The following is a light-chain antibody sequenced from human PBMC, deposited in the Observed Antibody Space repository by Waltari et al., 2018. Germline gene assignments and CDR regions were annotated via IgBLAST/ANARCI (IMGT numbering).Light chain of an antibody. CDR3: SSYRRGSTVV. Sequence: QSALTQPASVSGSPGQSITIPCTGTSTDIGDYNNVSWYQQHPGKAPTLTIHDVTKRPSGISDRFSGSKSGDTASLIISGLQAEDESDFYCSSYRRGSTVVFGGGTKLTVL. J-gene: IGLJ2*01. V-gene: IGLV2-14*03. CDR2: DVT. CDR1: STDIGDYNN.